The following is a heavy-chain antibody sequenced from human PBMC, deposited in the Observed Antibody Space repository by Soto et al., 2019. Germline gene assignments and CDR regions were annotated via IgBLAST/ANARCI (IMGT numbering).Heavy chain of an antibody. V-gene: IGHV4-34*01. J-gene: IGHJ1*01. CDR1: GGSFSAYY. CDR2: INHSGST. CDR3: ARGRDYGGNLFAY. D-gene: IGHD4-17*01. Sequence: PSETLSLTCAVYGGSFSAYYWSWIRQPPGKGLEWIGEINHSGSTNYNPSLKSRVTISVDTSKNQFSLKLSSVTAADTAVYYCARGRDYGGNLFAYSGRGTLDIVSA.